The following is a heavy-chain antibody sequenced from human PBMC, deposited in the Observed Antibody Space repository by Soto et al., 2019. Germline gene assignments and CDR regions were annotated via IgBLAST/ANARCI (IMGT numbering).Heavy chain of an antibody. Sequence: GGSLRLSSAASGFDFSNSAMNWVRRAPGREPGGVSSIIATGARPSYAHSEKGRFTISRDNSKNTVYLQMNSLGAEDTAVYYCAKGGGKYYFYYFDSWGQGTLVTVSS. CDR3: AKGGGKYYFYYFDS. J-gene: IGHJ4*02. CDR2: IIATGARP. D-gene: IGHD1-26*01. CDR1: GFDFSNSA. V-gene: IGHV3-23*01.